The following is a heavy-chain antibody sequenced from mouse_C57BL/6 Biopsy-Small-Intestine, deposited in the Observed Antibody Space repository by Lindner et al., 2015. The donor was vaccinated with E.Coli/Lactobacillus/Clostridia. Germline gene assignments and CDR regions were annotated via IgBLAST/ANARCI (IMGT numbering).Heavy chain of an antibody. D-gene: IGHD2-4*01. CDR3: VRDDYGLAWFVY. Sequence: VQLQESGGGLVKPGGSRKLSCAASGFTFSDFGMHWVRQAPEEGLEWITYINKGSNTIYYADTVEGRFTISRDNAKNTLFLQMTSLRSEGTAIYYCVRDDYGLAWFVYWGQGTLVTVS. CDR1: GFTFSDFG. V-gene: IGHV5-17*01. J-gene: IGHJ3*01. CDR2: INKGSNTI.